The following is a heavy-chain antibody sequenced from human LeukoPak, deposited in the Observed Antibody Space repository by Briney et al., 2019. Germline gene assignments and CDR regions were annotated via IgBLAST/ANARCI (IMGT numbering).Heavy chain of an antibody. Sequence: NPSEILSLTCAVYGGSFSGYYWSWIRQPPGKGLEWIGEINHSGSTNYNPSLKSRVTISVDTSKNQFSLKLSSVTAADTAVYYCVRFEKLSSGYYFDYWGQGTLVTVSS. CDR1: GGSFSGYY. V-gene: IGHV4-34*01. CDR2: INHSGST. CDR3: VRFEKLSSGYYFDY. D-gene: IGHD3-22*01. J-gene: IGHJ4*02.